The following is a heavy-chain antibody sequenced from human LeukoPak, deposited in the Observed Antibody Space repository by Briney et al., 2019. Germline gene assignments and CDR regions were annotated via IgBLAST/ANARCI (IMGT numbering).Heavy chain of an antibody. V-gene: IGHV1-2*02. CDR1: GYTFTGYY. CDR2: INPNTGDT. J-gene: IGHJ6*02. Sequence: ASVKVSCKASGYTFTGYYMHWVRQAPGQGLEWMGWINPNTGDTNYAQQFQGRVTMTRDTSIGTAYMDLSRLRSNDTAVYYCARDPSVVTTARSSMDVWGQGTTVTVSS. CDR3: ARDPSVVTTARSSMDV. D-gene: IGHD2-21*02.